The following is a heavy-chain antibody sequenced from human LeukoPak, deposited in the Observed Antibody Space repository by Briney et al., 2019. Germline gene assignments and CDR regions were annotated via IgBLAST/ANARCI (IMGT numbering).Heavy chain of an antibody. CDR2: IHYDGSNK. Sequence: GGSLRLSCAASGFTFSSYGMQWVRQAPGKGLEWVAFIHYDGSNKYYANSVKGRFTISRDNSKNTLYLHMSSLRAEDTAVYYCAKDPIRGVGPYYFNSWGQGTLVTVSS. J-gene: IGHJ4*02. D-gene: IGHD3-10*01. CDR3: AKDPIRGVGPYYFNS. V-gene: IGHV3-30*02. CDR1: GFTFSSYG.